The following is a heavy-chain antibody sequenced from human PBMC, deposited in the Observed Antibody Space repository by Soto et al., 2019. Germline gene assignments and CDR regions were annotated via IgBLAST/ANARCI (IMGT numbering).Heavy chain of an antibody. Sequence: QVQLVQSGAEVKKPGASVKVSCKASGYTFTNHGISWVRKAPGQGLERLGWISGHNGNTKYAQRLKGRVTMTADTSTSTAYMELRSLRSDDTAVYYCARDLFPLAYYLDTWGQGTLVTVSS. CDR1: GYTFTNHG. CDR3: ARDLFPLAYYLDT. J-gene: IGHJ4*02. D-gene: IGHD3-10*02. CDR2: ISGHNGNT. V-gene: IGHV1-18*04.